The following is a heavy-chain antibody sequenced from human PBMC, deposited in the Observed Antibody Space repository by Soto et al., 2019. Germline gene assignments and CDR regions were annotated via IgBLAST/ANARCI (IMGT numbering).Heavy chain of an antibody. D-gene: IGHD3-10*01. CDR2: IYTSGST. CDR1: GGSISSYY. J-gene: IGHJ4*02. Sequence: PSETLSLTCTVSGGSISSYYWSWIRQPAGKGLEWIGRIYTSGSTNYNPSLKSRVTMSVDTSKNQFSLKLSSVTAADTAVYYCARDSLWFGEPNEDYWGQGTLVTVSS. V-gene: IGHV4-4*07. CDR3: ARDSLWFGEPNEDY.